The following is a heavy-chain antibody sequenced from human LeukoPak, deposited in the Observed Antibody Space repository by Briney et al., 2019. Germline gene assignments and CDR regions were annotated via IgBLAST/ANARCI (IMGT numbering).Heavy chain of an antibody. V-gene: IGHV3-21*01. Sequence: GGSLRLSCAASGFTFSSYSMNWVRQAPGKGLEWVSSISSSSSYIYYADSVKGRFTISRDNAKSSLYLQMNSLRAEDTAVYYCARDYSSSWFFYWGQGTLVTVSS. D-gene: IGHD6-13*01. CDR3: ARDYSSSWFFY. J-gene: IGHJ4*02. CDR2: ISSSSSYI. CDR1: GFTFSSYS.